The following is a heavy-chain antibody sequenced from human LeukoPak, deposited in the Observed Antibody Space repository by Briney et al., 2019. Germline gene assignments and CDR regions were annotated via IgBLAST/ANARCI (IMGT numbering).Heavy chain of an antibody. Sequence: ETLSLTCTVSGGSISSYYWSWIRQPPGKGLEWIAYISDIGSINYNPSLKSRVTISLDTSKNQFSLKLSSVTAADTAVYYCAGHHPRNTVDFWGLGTLVTVSS. V-gene: IGHV4-59*08. CDR3: AGHHPRNTVDF. J-gene: IGHJ4*02. CDR1: GGSISSYY. CDR2: ISDIGSI. D-gene: IGHD2-8*02.